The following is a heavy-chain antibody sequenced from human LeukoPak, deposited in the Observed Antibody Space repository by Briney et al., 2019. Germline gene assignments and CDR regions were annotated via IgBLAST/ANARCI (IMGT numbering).Heavy chain of an antibody. V-gene: IGHV3-48*04. CDR3: ARIQGYSGYDYGY. J-gene: IGHJ4*02. CDR2: ISSSSSTI. CDR1: GFTFSSYS. Sequence: GGSLRLSCAASGFTFSSYSMNWVRQAPGKGLEWDSYISSSSSTIYYADSVKGRFTISRDNAKNSLYLQMNSLRVEDTAVYYCARIQGYSGYDYGYWGQGTLVTVSS. D-gene: IGHD5-12*01.